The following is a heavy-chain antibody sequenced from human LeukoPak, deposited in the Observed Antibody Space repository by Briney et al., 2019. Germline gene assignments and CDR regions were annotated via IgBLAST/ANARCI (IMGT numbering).Heavy chain of an antibody. CDR1: GFIFSSYA. V-gene: IGHV3-9*01. CDR2: ISWHTGTT. CDR3: AKSGRKYYPVLGLDF. J-gene: IGHJ4*02. D-gene: IGHD1-26*01. Sequence: GGSLRLSCAASGFIFSSYAMHWVRQAPGKGLEWVSGISWHTGTTGYAESVKGRFTISSDSAKNSLYLQMDSLRVEDTALYYCAKSGRKYYPVLGLDFWGQGALVTVSS.